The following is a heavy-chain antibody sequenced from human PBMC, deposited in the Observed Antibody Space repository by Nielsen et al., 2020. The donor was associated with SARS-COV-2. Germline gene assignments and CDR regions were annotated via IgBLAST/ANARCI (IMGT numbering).Heavy chain of an antibody. Sequence: GGSLRLSCAASGFTFSSYGMHWVRQAPGKGLEWVAVIWYDGSNKYHADSVKGRFTISRDNAKNSLYLQMNSLRAEDTAVYYCARDSEIDYWGQGTLVTVSS. CDR1: GFTFSSYG. J-gene: IGHJ4*02. CDR2: IWYDGSNK. V-gene: IGHV3-33*01. CDR3: ARDSEIDY.